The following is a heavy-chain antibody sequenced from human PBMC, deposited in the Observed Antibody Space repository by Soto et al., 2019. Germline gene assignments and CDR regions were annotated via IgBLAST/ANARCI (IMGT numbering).Heavy chain of an antibody. J-gene: IGHJ6*02. Sequence: QVQLVQSGAEVKKPGSSVKVSCKASGGTFSSYAISWVRQAPGQGLEWMGGIIPIFGTANYAQKFQGRVTITADESPSTAYMELSSLRSEDTAVYYCARGRYYGSGSRTDYYYYYGMDVWGQGPTVTVSS. CDR2: IIPIFGTA. CDR1: GGTFSSYA. V-gene: IGHV1-69*12. D-gene: IGHD3-10*01. CDR3: ARGRYYGSGSRTDYYYYYGMDV.